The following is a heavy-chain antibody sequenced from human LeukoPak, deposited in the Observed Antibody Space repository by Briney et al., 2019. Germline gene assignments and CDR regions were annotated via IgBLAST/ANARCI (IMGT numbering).Heavy chain of an antibody. D-gene: IGHD6-19*01. V-gene: IGHV4-4*07. J-gene: IGHJ4*02. Sequence: SETLSLTCTVSGASIRSYYWSWLRQPAGKGLEWIGRIYSSGSTNYNPSLKGRISMSVDMSKNQFSLKLTSVTAADTAVYYCARGYSSGWQDYWGQGTLVTVSS. CDR3: ARGYSSGWQDY. CDR1: GASIRSYY. CDR2: IYSSGST.